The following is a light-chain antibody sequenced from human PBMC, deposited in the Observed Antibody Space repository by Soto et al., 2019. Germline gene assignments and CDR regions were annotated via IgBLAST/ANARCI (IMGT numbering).Light chain of an antibody. CDR3: QQYKSYPYT. J-gene: IGKJ2*01. V-gene: IGKV1-5*03. CDR1: QSISSW. Sequence: DIQMTQSPSTLSASVGDRVTITCRASQSISSWLAWYQQKPGKAPKLLIYKASSLESGVPSRFSGSGSGTEFSLTLDSLQPDCFATYYCQQYKSYPYTFGQGTKLEIK. CDR2: KAS.